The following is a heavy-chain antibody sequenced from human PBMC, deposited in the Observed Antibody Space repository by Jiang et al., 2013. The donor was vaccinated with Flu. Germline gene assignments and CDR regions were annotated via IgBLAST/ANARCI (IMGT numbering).Heavy chain of an antibody. CDR2: IYYSGST. CDR1: GGSISSYY. J-gene: IGHJ4*02. CDR3: ARGSYDFWSGYHSSFDY. V-gene: IGHV4-59*01. D-gene: IGHD3-3*01. Sequence: GPGLVKPSETLSLTCTVSGGSISSYYWSWIRQPPGKGLEWIGYIYYSGSTNYNPSLKSRVTISVDTSKNQFXLKLSSVTAADTAVYYCARGSYDFWSGYHSSFDYWGQGTLVTVSS.